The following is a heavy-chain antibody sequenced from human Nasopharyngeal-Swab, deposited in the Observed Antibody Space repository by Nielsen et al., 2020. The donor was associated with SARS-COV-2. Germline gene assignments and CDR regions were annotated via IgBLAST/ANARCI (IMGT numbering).Heavy chain of an antibody. CDR1: GFTVSSSY. V-gene: IGHV3-53*01. Sequence: GESLKISCAASGFTVSSSYMSRVRQAPGKGLEWVSTIHSDGNTYFADSVRGRFSSYRDNYRNTLSLQMNSLRAEDTAVYYCASRGAANDPSTRDLPYSRRTFDLWGRGTLVTVSS. J-gene: IGHJ2*01. D-gene: IGHD4-11*01. CDR2: IHSDGNT. CDR3: ASRGAANDPSTRDLPYSRRTFDL.